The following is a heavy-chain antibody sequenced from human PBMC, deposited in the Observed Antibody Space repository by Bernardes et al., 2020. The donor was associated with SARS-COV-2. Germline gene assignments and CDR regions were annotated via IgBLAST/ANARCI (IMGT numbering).Heavy chain of an antibody. V-gene: IGHV4-59*01. CDR1: GGSMNNYY. Sequence: SETLSLTCTVSGGSMNNYYWTWIRQPPGKGLESVGYIYHNESPNYNPSLRSRVTMSLDTSKNQFSLKLSSVTAADTAVYYCAIAPTGTIDYWGQGSLVTVSS. CDR3: AIAPTGTIDY. D-gene: IGHD1-1*01. CDR2: IYHNESP. J-gene: IGHJ4*02.